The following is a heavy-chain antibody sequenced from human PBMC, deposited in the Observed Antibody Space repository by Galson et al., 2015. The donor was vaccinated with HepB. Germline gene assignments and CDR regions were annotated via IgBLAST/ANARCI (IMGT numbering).Heavy chain of an antibody. Sequence: SVKVSCKASGYTFTSYGISWVRQAPGQGLEWMGWISAYNGNTNYAQKLQGRVTMTTDTSTSTAYMELRSLRSDDTAVYYCARTYYYDSSGYPDDAFDIWGQGTMVTVSS. V-gene: IGHV1-18*01. CDR1: GYTFTSYG. CDR3: ARTYYYDSSGYPDDAFDI. J-gene: IGHJ3*02. D-gene: IGHD3-22*01. CDR2: ISAYNGNT.